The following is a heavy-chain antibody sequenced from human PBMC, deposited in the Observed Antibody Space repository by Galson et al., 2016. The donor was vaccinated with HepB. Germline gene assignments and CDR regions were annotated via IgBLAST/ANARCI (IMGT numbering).Heavy chain of an antibody. CDR2: INADNGNT. D-gene: IGHD2-15*01. Sequence: SVKVSCKASGHTFSTYVMHWVYQAPGQRLEWMGWINADNGNTRYSQKFQGRVTITRDTSANTAYMELSSLRYADTAIYYCARGGYCSGDRCYNYGMDVWGQGTTVTVSS. CDR3: ARGGYCSGDRCYNYGMDV. J-gene: IGHJ6*02. CDR1: GHTFSTYV. V-gene: IGHV1-3*01.